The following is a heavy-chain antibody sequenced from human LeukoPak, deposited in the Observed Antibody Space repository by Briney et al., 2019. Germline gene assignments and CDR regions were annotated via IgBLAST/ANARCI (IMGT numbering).Heavy chain of an antibody. V-gene: IGHV4-59*12. CDR3: ARERSCRSGGSCYSVPFDY. CDR1: GGSISSYY. J-gene: IGHJ4*02. CDR2: IYYSGST. D-gene: IGHD2-15*01. Sequence: SETLSLTCTVSGGSISSYYWSWIRQPPGKGLEWIGYIYYSGSTNYNPSLKSRVTISVDTSKNQFSLQLNSVTPEDTAVYYCARERSCRSGGSCYSVPFDYWGQGTLVTVSS.